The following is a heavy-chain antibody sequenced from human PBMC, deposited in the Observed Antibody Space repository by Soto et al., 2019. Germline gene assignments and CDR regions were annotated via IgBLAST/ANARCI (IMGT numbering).Heavy chain of an antibody. CDR3: ARHVPAAGYYYGMDV. J-gene: IGHJ6*02. V-gene: IGHV1-69*12. CDR1: GGTFSSYA. CDR2: IIPIFGTA. Sequence: QVQLVQSGAEVKKPGSSVKVSCKASGGTFSSYAISWVRQAPGQGLEWMGGIIPIFGTANYAQKFQGRVTIPAEESTSTAYMGLSGLRSEDTAVYYCARHVPAAGYYYGMDVWGQGSTVTVSS. D-gene: IGHD2-2*01.